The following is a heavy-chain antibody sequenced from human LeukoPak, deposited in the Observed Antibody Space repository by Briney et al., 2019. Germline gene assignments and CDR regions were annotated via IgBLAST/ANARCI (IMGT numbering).Heavy chain of an antibody. V-gene: IGHV4-34*01. CDR3: GSRRTAMFGVIKGPIDY. CDR1: GGSFSDYY. Sequence: PSETLSLTCAVYGGSFSDYYWTWIRQPPGKGLEWIGEINHSGSPNNNPFLKSRVSISFDTSKNQFSLKLTSVTAADTAVYYCGSRRTAMFGVIKGPIDYWGQGTLVTVSS. CDR2: INHSGSP. J-gene: IGHJ4*02. D-gene: IGHD3-3*01.